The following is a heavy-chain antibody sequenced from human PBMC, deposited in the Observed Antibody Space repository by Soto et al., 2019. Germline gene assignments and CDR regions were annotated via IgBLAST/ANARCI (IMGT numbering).Heavy chain of an antibody. V-gene: IGHV3-33*01. CDR3: ASDHKFTGVSSRAWFDS. CDR1: GFTFTNYG. Sequence: QVQMVESGGGVVQPGSSLRLSCATSGFTFTNYGMQWVRQAPDKGLEWVAVIWYDGSNTYYADSVKGRFTISRDNSKNMLYLQMNSLRAEDTALYYCASDHKFTGVSSRAWFDSWGQGTLVTVSS. CDR2: IWYDGSNT. J-gene: IGHJ5*01. D-gene: IGHD6-13*01.